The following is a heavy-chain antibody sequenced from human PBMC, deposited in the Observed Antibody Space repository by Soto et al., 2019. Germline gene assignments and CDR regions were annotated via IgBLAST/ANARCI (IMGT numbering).Heavy chain of an antibody. Sequence: EVQLEESGGGLVQPGGSLRLSCAASGFSFSSYWMSWVRQAPGKGPEWVAIVSSHGGDKTYADTVKGRFTIPRDNAENSLFLQMNSLRADDTALYYCARDQRYRAPFDYWGQGALVTVSS. CDR1: GFSFSSYW. D-gene: IGHD3-16*02. CDR3: ARDQRYRAPFDY. J-gene: IGHJ4*02. V-gene: IGHV3-7*01. CDR2: VSSHGGDK.